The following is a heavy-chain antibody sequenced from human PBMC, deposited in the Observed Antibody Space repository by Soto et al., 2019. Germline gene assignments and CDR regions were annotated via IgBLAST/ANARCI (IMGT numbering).Heavy chain of an antibody. CDR1: GGSFSGYY. Sequence: QVQLQQWGAGLLKPSETLSLTCAVYGGSFSGYYWSWIRQPPGKGLEWIGEINHSGSTNYNPSLKSRVTISVDTSKNQFSLKLSSVTAADTAVYYCARRAYCSGGSCYSTYFDYWGQGTLVTVSS. J-gene: IGHJ4*02. CDR3: ARRAYCSGGSCYSTYFDY. D-gene: IGHD2-15*01. CDR2: INHSGST. V-gene: IGHV4-34*01.